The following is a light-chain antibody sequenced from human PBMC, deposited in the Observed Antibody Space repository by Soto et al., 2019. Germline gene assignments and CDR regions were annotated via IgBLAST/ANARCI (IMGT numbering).Light chain of an antibody. Sequence: QSALTQPPSASGSPGQSVTISCTGTSSDVGGYNYVSWYQQHPGKAPKLMIYEVSKRPSGVPDRFSGSKSGNTASLTVSGLQAKDEADYYCSSYAGSNLWVFGGGTQLTVL. V-gene: IGLV2-8*01. J-gene: IGLJ3*02. CDR1: SSDVGGYNY. CDR2: EVS. CDR3: SSYAGSNLWV.